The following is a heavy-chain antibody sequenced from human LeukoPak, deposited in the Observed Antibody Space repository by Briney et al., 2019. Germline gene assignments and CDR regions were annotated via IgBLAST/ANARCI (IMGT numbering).Heavy chain of an antibody. CDR3: AREMTTGRYFDY. J-gene: IGHJ4*02. V-gene: IGHV4-59*12. D-gene: IGHD4-17*01. CDR2: IYYSGST. CDR1: GGSISSYY. Sequence: SETLSLTCTVSGGSISSYYWSWIRQPPGKGLEWIGYIYYSGSTYYNPSLKSRVTISVDTSKNQFSLKLSSVTAADTAVYYCAREMTTGRYFDYWGQGTLVTVSS.